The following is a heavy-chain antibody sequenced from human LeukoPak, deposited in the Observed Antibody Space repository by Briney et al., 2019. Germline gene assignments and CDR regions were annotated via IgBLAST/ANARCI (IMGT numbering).Heavy chain of an antibody. V-gene: IGHV3-30*02. Sequence: GGSLRLSCAASGFTFSSCGMHWVRQAPGKGLEWVAFIRYDGSNKYYADSVKGRFTISRDNSKNTLYLQMNSLRAEDTAVYYCAKASRFLEWSTYDYWGQGTLVTVSS. J-gene: IGHJ4*02. CDR3: AKASRFLEWSTYDY. D-gene: IGHD3-3*01. CDR2: IRYDGSNK. CDR1: GFTFSSCG.